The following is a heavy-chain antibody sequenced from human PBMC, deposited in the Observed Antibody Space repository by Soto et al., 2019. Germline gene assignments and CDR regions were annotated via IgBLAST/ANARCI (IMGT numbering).Heavy chain of an antibody. V-gene: IGHV3-30-3*01. CDR1: GFTSSSYV. CDR2: ISFDGSKK. J-gene: IGHJ4*02. D-gene: IGHD4-17*01. Sequence: VGSLRLSCEGSGFTSSSYVMHWVRQAPGKGLEWVALISFDGSKKNYADSVKGRFTISRDNSKNMMYLQMNSLRPEDTAVYYCARPPSTVTTLQPFDYWGQGTLVTVSS. CDR3: ARPPSTVTTLQPFDY.